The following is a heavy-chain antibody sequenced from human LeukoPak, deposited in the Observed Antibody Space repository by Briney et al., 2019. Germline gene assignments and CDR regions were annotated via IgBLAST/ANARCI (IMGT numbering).Heavy chain of an antibody. CDR2: ISAYNGNT. Sequence: ASVKVSCKASGYTFTSYGISWVRQAPGQGLEWMGWISAYNGNTNYAQKFQGRVTMTRDMSTSTVYMELSSLRSDDTAVYYCAKAAAGSQHSYYYYLDVWGTGTTVTISS. J-gene: IGHJ6*03. D-gene: IGHD6-13*01. V-gene: IGHV1-18*01. CDR3: AKAAAGSQHSYYYYLDV. CDR1: GYTFTSYG.